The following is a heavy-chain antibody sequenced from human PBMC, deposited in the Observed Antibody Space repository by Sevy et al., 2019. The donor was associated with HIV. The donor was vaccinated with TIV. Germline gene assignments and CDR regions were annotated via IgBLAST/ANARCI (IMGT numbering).Heavy chain of an antibody. CDR3: ARPVDYYHSSGYYYVGWFDP. Sequence: SETLSLTCTVSGGSISSSSYYWGWIRQPPGKGLEWIGSIYYSGSTYYNPSLKSRVTISVDTSKNQFSLKLSSVTAADTAVYYCARPVDYYHSSGYYYVGWFDPWGQGTLVTVSS. CDR1: GGSISSSSYY. J-gene: IGHJ5*02. D-gene: IGHD3-22*01. CDR2: IYYSGST. V-gene: IGHV4-39*01.